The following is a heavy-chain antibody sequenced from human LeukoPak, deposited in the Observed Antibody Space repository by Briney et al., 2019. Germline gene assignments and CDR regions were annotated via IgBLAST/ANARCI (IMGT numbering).Heavy chain of an antibody. D-gene: IGHD6-13*01. J-gene: IGHJ4*02. Sequence: NPGGSLRLSCAASGFTFSSYNMNWVRQAPGKGLEGIGEINHSGSTNYNPSLKTRVTISVDTSKNQFSLKLSSVTAADTAVYYCARHIAAAGIFCLDFWGQGTLVTVSS. CDR2: INHSGST. CDR1: GFTFSSYN. CDR3: ARHIAAAGIFCLDF. V-gene: IGHV4-34*01.